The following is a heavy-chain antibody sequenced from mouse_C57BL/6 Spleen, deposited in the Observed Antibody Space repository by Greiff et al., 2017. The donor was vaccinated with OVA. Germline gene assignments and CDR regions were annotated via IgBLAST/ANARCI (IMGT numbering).Heavy chain of an antibody. CDR1: GYTFTSYW. V-gene: IGHV1-55*01. CDR2: LYPGSGST. D-gene: IGHD1-1*01. CDR3: ARGSYYGSRGFDY. Sequence: QVQLQQPGAELVKPGASVKMSCKASGYTFTSYWITWVKQRPGQGLEWIGDLYPGSGSTNYNEKFKSKATLTVDTSSSTAYMQLSSLTSEDSAVYYCARGSYYGSRGFDYWGQGTTLTVSS. J-gene: IGHJ2*01.